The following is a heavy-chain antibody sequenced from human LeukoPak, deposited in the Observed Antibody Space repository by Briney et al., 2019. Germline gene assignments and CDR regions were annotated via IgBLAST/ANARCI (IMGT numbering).Heavy chain of an antibody. V-gene: IGHV1-69*01. CDR3: ARYSRSWYRDYYYGMDV. D-gene: IGHD6-13*01. CDR2: IISIFGTA. CDR1: GGTFSSYA. J-gene: IGHJ6*02. Sequence: GSTVKVSCKACGGTFSSYAISWVRQAPGQGLEWMGGIISIFGTAQYAQKLEGRVTITADESTSTAYMKLSSLRSEDTAVYCCARYSRSWYRDYYYGMDVWGQGTTVTVSS.